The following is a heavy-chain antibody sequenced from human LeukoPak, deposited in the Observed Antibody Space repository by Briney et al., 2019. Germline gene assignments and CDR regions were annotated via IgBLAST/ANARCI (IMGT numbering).Heavy chain of an antibody. D-gene: IGHD6-13*01. CDR1: GFTFSSYA. CDR3: AKESPVAATGRSWFDS. J-gene: IGHJ5*01. CDR2: ITGSGGNT. Sequence: PGGSLRLSCAASGFTFSSYAMSWVRQAPGKGLEWVSTITGSGGNTYYADSVKGRFTISRDNSKNTLYLQMNSVRAEDTAIYYCAKESPVAATGRSWFDSWGQGTLVTVSS. V-gene: IGHV3-23*01.